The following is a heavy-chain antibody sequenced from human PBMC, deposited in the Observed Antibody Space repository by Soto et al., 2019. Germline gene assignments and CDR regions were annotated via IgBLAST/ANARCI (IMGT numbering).Heavy chain of an antibody. CDR1: GFTFSDYA. V-gene: IGHV3-23*01. CDR2: ISAGGGVT. CDR3: AKGFCTNGVCSKTYYFDS. Sequence: GGSLRLSCSASGFTFSDYAMHWVRQAPGKGLAWVSVISAGGGVTYYADSVRGRFTISRDNSKNTLDLQMNSLRAEDTAVYFCAKGFCTNGVCSKTYYFDSWGQGTLVTVSS. J-gene: IGHJ4*02. D-gene: IGHD2-8*01.